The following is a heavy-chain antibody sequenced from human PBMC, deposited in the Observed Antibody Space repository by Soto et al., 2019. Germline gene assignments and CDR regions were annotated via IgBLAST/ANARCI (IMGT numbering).Heavy chain of an antibody. Sequence: GGSVKVSCKGSGGTLSSYTISWVRQAPGQGLDWMGWISAYNGNTNYAQKLQGRVTMTTDTSTSTAYMELRSLRSDDTAVYYCARDPTDSSGFLSSGNWFDPWGQGTLVTVSS. CDR1: GGTLSSYT. CDR3: ARDPTDSSGFLSSGNWFDP. V-gene: IGHV1-18*01. D-gene: IGHD3-22*01. CDR2: ISAYNGNT. J-gene: IGHJ5*02.